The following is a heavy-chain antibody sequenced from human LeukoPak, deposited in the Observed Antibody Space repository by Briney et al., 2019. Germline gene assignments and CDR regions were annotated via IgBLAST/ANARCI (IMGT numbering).Heavy chain of an antibody. J-gene: IGHJ5*02. CDR2: IIPIFGTT. Sequence: SVNVSCKASGGTFTSYAIGWVRQAPEQGREWMGGIIPIFGTTNYAQKFQGRVTITTDESTSTAYMELSSLRSEDTAVYYCARADRSTIRSWFDPWGQGTLVTVSS. D-gene: IGHD3-22*01. CDR1: GGTFTSYA. CDR3: ARADRSTIRSWFDP. V-gene: IGHV1-69*05.